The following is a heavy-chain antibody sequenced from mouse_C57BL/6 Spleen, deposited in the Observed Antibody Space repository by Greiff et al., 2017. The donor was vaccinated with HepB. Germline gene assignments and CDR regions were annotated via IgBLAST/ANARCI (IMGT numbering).Heavy chain of an antibody. Sequence: VQLQQSGPGLVKPSQSLSLTCSVTGYSITSGYYWNWIRQFPGNKLEWMGYISYDGSNNYNPSLKNRISITRDTSKNQFFLKLHSVTTEDTATYYWAREGSSGYVWFAYWGQGTLVTVSA. CDR2: ISYDGSN. CDR1: GYSITSGYY. J-gene: IGHJ3*01. D-gene: IGHD3-2*02. V-gene: IGHV3-6*01. CDR3: AREGSSGYVWFAY.